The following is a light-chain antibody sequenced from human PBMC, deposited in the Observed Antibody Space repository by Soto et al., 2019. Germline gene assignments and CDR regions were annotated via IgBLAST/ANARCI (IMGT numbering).Light chain of an antibody. CDR3: QSWDISLGGYV. J-gene: IGLJ1*01. CDR2: EVS. V-gene: IGLV2-14*01. Sequence: QSVLTQPASVSGSPGRSITVSCTGTSSDIGSYNYVSWYQQHPGKAPKLLIYEVSDRPSGVSNRFAGSKSGNTASLTISGLQAENEAEYFCQSWDISLGGYVFGSGTKVTVL. CDR1: SSDIGSYNY.